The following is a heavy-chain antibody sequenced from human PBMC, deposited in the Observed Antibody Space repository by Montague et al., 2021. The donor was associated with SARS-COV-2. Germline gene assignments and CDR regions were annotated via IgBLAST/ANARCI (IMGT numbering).Heavy chain of an antibody. CDR3: TREGYQVLWSDYYYGMDV. CDR1: GGSFSGYY. Sequence: SETLSLTCAVYGGSFSGYYWSWIHQPPGKGLEWIGEINHSGSTNYNPSLKSRVTISVDTSKNQFSLKLSSVTAADTAVYYCTREGYQVLWSDYYYGMDVWGQGTTVTVSS. D-gene: IGHD2-2*01. J-gene: IGHJ6*02. CDR2: INHSGST. V-gene: IGHV4-34*01.